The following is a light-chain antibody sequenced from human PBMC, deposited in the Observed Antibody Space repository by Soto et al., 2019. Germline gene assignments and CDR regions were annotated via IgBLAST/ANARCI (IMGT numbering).Light chain of an antibody. J-gene: IGKJ5*01. Sequence: EIVMTQSPATLSVSPGERANLPCRASQSVSSNLAWYQQKPGQAPRLLIYGASTRATGIPARFSGSGSGTDFTLTISSLEPEDFVVYYCQQRSNWPPITFGQGTRLEIK. CDR1: QSVSSN. CDR3: QQRSNWPPIT. V-gene: IGKV3-15*01. CDR2: GAS.